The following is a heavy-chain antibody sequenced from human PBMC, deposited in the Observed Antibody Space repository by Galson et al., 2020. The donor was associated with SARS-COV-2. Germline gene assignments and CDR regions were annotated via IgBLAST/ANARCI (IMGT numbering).Heavy chain of an antibody. J-gene: IGHJ6*03. CDR3: ATTTGSDNDYFMDV. Sequence: SETLSLTCSVSGGSINNYYWSWIRQPAGKGLEWIGRINAADGGSTQYSPSLKSRVTMSIDTSKKQFSLRLNSVTAADTAIYFCATTTGSDNDYFMDVWGKGTTVTVSS. CDR2: INAADGGST. D-gene: IGHD1-26*01. V-gene: IGHV4-4*07. CDR1: GGSINNYY.